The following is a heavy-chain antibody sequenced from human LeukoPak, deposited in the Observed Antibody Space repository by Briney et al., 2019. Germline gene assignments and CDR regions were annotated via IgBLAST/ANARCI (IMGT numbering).Heavy chain of an antibody. CDR2: MYHSGST. D-gene: IGHD2-2*01. CDR3: ARVGYCNTVTCYGWFDP. V-gene: IGHV4-38-2*02. CDR1: VSSYSISNGYY. Sequence: SETLSLTCSVSVSSYSISNGYYWAWIRQPPGKALEWIGSMYHSGSTYFNPSLKSRVTMSVDTSKNQFSLQLTSLTAADTAVYYCARVGYCNTVTCYGWFDPWGQGTLVTVS. J-gene: IGHJ5*02.